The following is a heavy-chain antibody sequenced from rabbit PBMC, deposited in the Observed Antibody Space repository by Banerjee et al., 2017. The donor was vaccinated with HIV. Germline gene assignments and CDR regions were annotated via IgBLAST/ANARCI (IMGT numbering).Heavy chain of an antibody. CDR1: GFSFSDKYV. J-gene: IGHJ4*01. D-gene: IGHD7-1*01. CDR3: ARDLTGVTGRNFNL. V-gene: IGHV1S45*01. Sequence: QEQLEESGGGLVQPEGSLTLTCTASGFSFSDKYVMSWVRQAPGKGLEWIACIYGCSRGSTYYPSWATGRFTISKPASATVTLQITSLTAADTATYFCARDLTGVTGRNFNLWGPGTLVTVS. CDR2: IYGCSRGST.